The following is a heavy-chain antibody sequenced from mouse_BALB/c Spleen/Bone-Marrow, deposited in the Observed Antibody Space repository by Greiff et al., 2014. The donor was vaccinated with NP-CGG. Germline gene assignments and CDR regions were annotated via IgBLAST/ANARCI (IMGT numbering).Heavy chain of an antibody. Sequence: EVQLQQSGAELVKPGASVKLSCTASGFNIKDTYMHWVKQRPEQGLEWIGRIDPANGNTEYDPKFKGKATITADTSSNTAYLQLSSLTSEDTAVYYCAAYYYGSSQFAYWGQGTLVTVSA. D-gene: IGHD1-1*01. CDR2: IDPANGNT. CDR1: GFNIKDTY. V-gene: IGHV14-3*02. CDR3: AAYYYGSSQFAY. J-gene: IGHJ3*01.